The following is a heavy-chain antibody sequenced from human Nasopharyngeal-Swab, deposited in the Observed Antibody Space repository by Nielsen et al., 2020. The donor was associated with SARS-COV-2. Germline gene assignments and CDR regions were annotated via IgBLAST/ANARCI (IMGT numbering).Heavy chain of an antibody. J-gene: IGHJ4*02. V-gene: IGHV1-24*01. CDR1: GYTLPEVA. CDR3: AAQLWSFWFDY. CDR2: FDPEDGEK. D-gene: IGHD3-10*01. Sequence: ASVKVSCKVSGYTLPEVAIHWVRQAPGKGPEWMGGFDPEDGEKIYAQKFQGRVTITVHSSTDTAYMELRSLRSEDTAIYYCAAQLWSFWFDYWGQGTLVPVSS.